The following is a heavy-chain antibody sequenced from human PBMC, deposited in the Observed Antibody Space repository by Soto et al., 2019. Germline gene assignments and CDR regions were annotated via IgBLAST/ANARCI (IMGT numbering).Heavy chain of an antibody. CDR3: ARSLPGTYGAFDL. J-gene: IGHJ3*01. CDR2: ISGDGSST. Sequence: PWGSLRLSCAASEFTFRSYWMHWVRQSPGKWLVWVSRISGDGSSTTYADSVRGRFTISRDNAKNTVYLQMDSLRAEDTAVYYCARSLPGTYGAFDLWGQGTMVTVSS. D-gene: IGHD1-7*01. CDR1: EFTFRSYW. V-gene: IGHV3-74*01.